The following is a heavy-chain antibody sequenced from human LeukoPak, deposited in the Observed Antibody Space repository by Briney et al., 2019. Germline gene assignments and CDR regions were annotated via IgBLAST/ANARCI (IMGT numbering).Heavy chain of an antibody. CDR3: ARAYSSGWQYFDY. CDR2: INPNSGGT. D-gene: IGHD6-19*01. V-gene: IGHV1-2*02. J-gene: IGHJ4*02. Sequence: GASVKVSCKASGYSSTGYYMHWVRQPAGQGVEWMGWINPNSGGTNYAEKFQGRVTMTRDTSISTAYMELSRLRSDDTAVYYCARAYSSGWQYFDYWGQGTLVTVSS. CDR1: GYSSTGYY.